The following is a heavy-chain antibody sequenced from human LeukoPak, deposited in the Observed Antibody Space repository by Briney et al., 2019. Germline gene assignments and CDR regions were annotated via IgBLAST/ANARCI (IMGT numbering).Heavy chain of an antibody. CDR3: ARSPDILTGENFDY. D-gene: IGHD3-9*01. CDR2: INPKSGGT. J-gene: IGHJ4*02. CDR1: GYTFTTYS. Sequence: ASVKVSCKASGYTFTTYSMNWVRQAPGQGLEWMGWINPKSGGTNEAQKFHDRVTMTRDTSIRTAYMEVSRLRSDDTAVYYCARSPDILTGENFDYWGRGTLVTVSS. V-gene: IGHV1-2*02.